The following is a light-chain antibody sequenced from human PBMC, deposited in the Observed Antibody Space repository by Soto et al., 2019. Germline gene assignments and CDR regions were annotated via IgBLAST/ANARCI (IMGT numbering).Light chain of an antibody. Sequence: DIQMTQSPSNLSASVGDRVTITCRASQSISSWLAWYQQKPGKVPKLLIYKASNLESGVSSRFSGSGSGTEFTLTISSLQPDDLATYYCQQYSTTSLLTFGGGTKVEIK. CDR3: QQYSTTSLLT. V-gene: IGKV1-5*03. CDR2: KAS. CDR1: QSISSW. J-gene: IGKJ4*01.